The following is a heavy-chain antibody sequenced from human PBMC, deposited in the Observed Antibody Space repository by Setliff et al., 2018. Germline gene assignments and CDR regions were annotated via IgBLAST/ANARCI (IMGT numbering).Heavy chain of an antibody. Sequence: VASVKVSCKASGYTFTSYAISWVRQAPGQGLEWMGWISAYNGNTNYAQKLQGRVTMTTDTSTSTAYMELRSLRSDDTAVYYCARGYSSSWQSRMGFDPWGQGTLVTVSS. CDR1: GYTFTSYA. J-gene: IGHJ5*02. CDR2: ISAYNGNT. CDR3: ARGYSSSWQSRMGFDP. V-gene: IGHV1-18*01. D-gene: IGHD6-13*01.